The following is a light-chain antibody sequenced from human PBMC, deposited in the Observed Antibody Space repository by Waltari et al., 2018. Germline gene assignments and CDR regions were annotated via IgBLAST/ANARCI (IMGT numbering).Light chain of an antibody. CDR2: WAS. CDR3: HQYYSSPQT. J-gene: IGKJ1*01. V-gene: IGKV4-1*01. CDR1: QSILYTSDNKNY. Sequence: EIVMTKTPDSLDVSLGDRSALNWKVSQSILYTSDNKNYLAWYQQKPGQPPRLLVYWASTRESGIPDRFSGSGSGTDFSLTISSLQAEDAAVYYCHQYYSSPQTFGQGTKVEVK.